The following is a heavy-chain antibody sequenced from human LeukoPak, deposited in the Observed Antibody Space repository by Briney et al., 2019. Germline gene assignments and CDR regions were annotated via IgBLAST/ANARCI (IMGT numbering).Heavy chain of an antibody. CDR1: GGTFSSYA. J-gene: IGHJ4*02. V-gene: IGHV1-2*02. CDR2: INPNSGGT. Sequence: GASVKVSCKASGGTFSSYAISWVRQAPGQGLEWMGWINPNSGGTNYAQKFQGRVTMTRDTSISTAYMELSRLRSDDTAVYYCARAFLRASYDYWGQGTLVTVSS. CDR3: ARAFLRASYDY.